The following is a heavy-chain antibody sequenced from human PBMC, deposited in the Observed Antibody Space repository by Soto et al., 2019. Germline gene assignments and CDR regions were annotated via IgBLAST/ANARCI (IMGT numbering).Heavy chain of an antibody. CDR3: TRDYSGFID. Sequence: QVQLVQSGAEVKKPGASVKVSCKASGYTFTSYYMHWVRQAPGQGLEWMGIINPSGGSTNYAQKLQGRVTMTTDTSTSTIYMELSSLRSEDTAVYYCTRDYSGFIDWGQGTLVTVSS. V-gene: IGHV1-46*03. D-gene: IGHD5-12*01. CDR2: INPSGGST. J-gene: IGHJ4*02. CDR1: GYTFTSYY.